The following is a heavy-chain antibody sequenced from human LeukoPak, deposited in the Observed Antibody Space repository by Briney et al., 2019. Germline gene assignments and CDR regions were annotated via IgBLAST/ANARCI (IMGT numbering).Heavy chain of an antibody. D-gene: IGHD6-6*01. V-gene: IGHV3-21*01. CDR3: ARDDASTARASGMDV. CDR2: ISRDSAYM. CDR1: GFTFSSYG. J-gene: IGHJ6*04. Sequence: GGSLRLSCAASGFTFSSYGMHWVRQAPGKGLEWVSYISRDSAYMYLADSVKGRFTISRDNAKNSLYLQMDSLRGEDTAMYYCARDDASTARASGMDVWGRGTTVTVSS.